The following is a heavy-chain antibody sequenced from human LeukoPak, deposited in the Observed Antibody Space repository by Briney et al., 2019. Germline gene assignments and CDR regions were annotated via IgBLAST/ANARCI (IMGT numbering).Heavy chain of an antibody. CDR2: SSSGDTT. D-gene: IGHD3-16*01. CDR3: AKELEPLRLGYYFDY. CDR1: GFTFNNYA. V-gene: IGHV3-23*01. Sequence: GGSLRLSCAASGFTFNNYAMNWVRQAPGKGLEWVSSSSGDTTHYAYSVRGRFTISRDNSRNTLSLQMTSLRAEDTALYYCAKELEPLRLGYYFDYWGQGTLVTVSS. J-gene: IGHJ4*02.